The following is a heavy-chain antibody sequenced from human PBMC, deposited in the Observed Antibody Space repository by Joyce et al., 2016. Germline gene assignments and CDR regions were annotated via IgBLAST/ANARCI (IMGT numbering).Heavy chain of an antibody. Sequence: GYSLTGYYMHWVRQAPGQGLEWMGWINPNTGATNYAQKVQGRVTMTRDTSISTAYMELSSLRSDDTAVYYCARDRTAITGFGYYYYYGMDVWGQGTTVTVSS. V-gene: IGHV1-2*02. CDR2: INPNTGAT. CDR3: ARDRTAITGFGYYYYYGMDV. CDR1: GYSLTGYY. J-gene: IGHJ6*02. D-gene: IGHD5-18*01.